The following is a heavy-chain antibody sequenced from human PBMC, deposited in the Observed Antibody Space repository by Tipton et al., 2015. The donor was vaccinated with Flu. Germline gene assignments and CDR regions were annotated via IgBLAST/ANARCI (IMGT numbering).Heavy chain of an antibody. J-gene: IGHJ4*02. D-gene: IGHD4-11*01. CDR3: AREAGYSDYLGLYFDY. CDR2: IYHSGST. V-gene: IGHV4-38-2*02. Sequence: TLSLTCTVSGYSISSGYYWGWIRQPPGKGLEWIGSIYHSGSTYYNPSLKSRVTISVDTSKNQFSLKLSSVTAADTAMYYCAREAGYSDYLGLYFDYWGQGALVTVSS. CDR1: GYSISSGYY.